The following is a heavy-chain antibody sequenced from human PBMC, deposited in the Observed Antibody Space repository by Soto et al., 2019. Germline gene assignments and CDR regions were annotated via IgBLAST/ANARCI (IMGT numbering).Heavy chain of an antibody. CDR3: ARRFAYYDSSGYKDYYGMDV. CDR2: IYYSGST. Sequence: PSETLSLTCTVSGGSTSSSSYYWGWIRQPPGKGLEWIGSIYYSGSTYYNPSLKSRVTISVDTSKNQFSLKLSSVTAADTAVYYCARRFAYYDSSGYKDYYGMDVWGQGTTVTVSS. D-gene: IGHD3-22*01. J-gene: IGHJ6*02. CDR1: GGSTSSSSYY. V-gene: IGHV4-39*01.